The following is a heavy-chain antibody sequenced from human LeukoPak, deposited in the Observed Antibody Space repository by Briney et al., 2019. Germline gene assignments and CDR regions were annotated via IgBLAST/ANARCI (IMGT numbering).Heavy chain of an antibody. J-gene: IGHJ4*02. CDR3: ARRDYDVLTGSSYYFDY. CDR1: GYSFTSYW. V-gene: IGHV5-51*01. Sequence: GESLKISCKGSGYSFTSYWIGWVRQMPGKGLEWMGIIYPGGSDTRYSPSFQGQVTISADKSISTAFLQWSSLKASDTAMYYCARRDYDVLTGSSYYFDYWGQGTLVTVSS. D-gene: IGHD3-9*01. CDR2: IYPGGSDT.